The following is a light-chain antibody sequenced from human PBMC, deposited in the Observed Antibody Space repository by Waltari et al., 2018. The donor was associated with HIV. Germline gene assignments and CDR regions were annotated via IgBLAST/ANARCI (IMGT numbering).Light chain of an antibody. Sequence: SYVVSQPPSVSVAPGQTARMTCEGNNVGSKGVHWYQKKPDQAPILVIDYDRDRHSGIPERFSGSNFGNTATLTITSVEAGDEADYYCQVWDSSSDHRGVFGGGTKLTVL. CDR2: YDR. V-gene: IGLV3-21*04. J-gene: IGLJ3*02. CDR3: QVWDSSSDHRGV. CDR1: NVGSKG.